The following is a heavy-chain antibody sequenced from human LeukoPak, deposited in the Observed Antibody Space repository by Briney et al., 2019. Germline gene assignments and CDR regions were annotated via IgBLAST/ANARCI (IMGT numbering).Heavy chain of an antibody. CDR1: GFTFSSYG. D-gene: IGHD6-13*01. CDR3: AKYSSSWYRYFDY. V-gene: IGHV3-30*18. CDR2: ISYDGSNK. J-gene: IGHJ4*02. Sequence: GGSLRLSCAASGFTFSSYGMHWVRQAPGKGLEWVAVISYDGSNKYYADSVKGRFTISRDNSKNTLYLQMNSLRAEDTAVYYCAKYSSSWYRYFDYWGQGTLVTVSS.